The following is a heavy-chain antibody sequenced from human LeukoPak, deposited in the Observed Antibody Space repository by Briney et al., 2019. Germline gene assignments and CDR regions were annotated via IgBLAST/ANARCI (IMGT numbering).Heavy chain of an antibody. CDR3: ARVQGGGYRTADY. D-gene: IGHD6-19*01. V-gene: IGHV3-30*04. J-gene: IGHJ4*02. Sequence: GGSLRLSCTASGFTFSNYIMHWVRQAPGKGLDWVAVILENGSNQYYADSVRGRFTISRDNSKNTLFLQMNSLRGEDTAMYYCARVQGGGYRTADYWGQGTLVTVSS. CDR1: GFTFSNYI. CDR2: ILENGSNQ.